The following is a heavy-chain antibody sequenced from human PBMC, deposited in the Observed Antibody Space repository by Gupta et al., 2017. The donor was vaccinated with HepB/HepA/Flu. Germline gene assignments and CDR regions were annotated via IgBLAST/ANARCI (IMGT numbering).Heavy chain of an antibody. CDR3: ARDRPTYNWNYYQFDY. J-gene: IGHJ4*02. CDR2: ISSSSSTI. Sequence: EVQLVESGGGLVQPGGSLRPSCPASGFTFSSYSMNWVRQAPGKGLEWVSYISSSSSTIYYADSVKGRFTISRDNAKNSLYLQRNSLRDEDTAVYYCARDRPTYNWNYYQFDYWGQGTLVTVSS. D-gene: IGHD1-7*01. CDR1: GFTFSSYS. V-gene: IGHV3-48*02.